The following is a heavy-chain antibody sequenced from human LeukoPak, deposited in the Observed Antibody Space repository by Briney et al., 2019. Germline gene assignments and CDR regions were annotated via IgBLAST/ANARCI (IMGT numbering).Heavy chain of an antibody. V-gene: IGHV4-4*02. Sequence: PSGTLSLTCAVSGGSISSSNWWSWVRQPPGKGLEWIGEIYHSGSTNYNPSLKSRVTISVDKSKNQFSLKLSSVTAADTAVYYCARWDDILTGYTDYYYYGMDVWGKGTTVTVSS. CDR1: GGSISSSNW. J-gene: IGHJ6*04. CDR2: IYHSGST. CDR3: ARWDDILTGYTDYYYYGMDV. D-gene: IGHD3-9*01.